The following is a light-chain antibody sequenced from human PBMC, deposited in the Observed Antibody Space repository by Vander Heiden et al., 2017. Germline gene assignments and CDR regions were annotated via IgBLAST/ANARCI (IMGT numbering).Light chain of an antibody. CDR3: QQSSVVPYS. J-gene: IGKJ2*01. CDR1: RNIGTN. Sequence: DIVMTQSPDFKSVTPEEKVTLTCRASRNIGTNLHWCQRKPDQSPKLLIKFASQSCSGVPSRFDGSGSGTDFSLSINSLEAEDAATYYCQQSSVVPYSFGQGAKLEIK. V-gene: IGKV6-21*01. CDR2: FAS.